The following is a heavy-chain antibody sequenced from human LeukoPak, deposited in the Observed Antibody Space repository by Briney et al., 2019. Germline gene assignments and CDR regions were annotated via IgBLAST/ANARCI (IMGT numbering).Heavy chain of an antibody. Sequence: GGSLRLSCAVSGFTFSSYWMSWGRQAPAKGLEWVANIKQDGSEKYYVDSVKGRFTISRDNAKNSLYLQMNNLRAEDTAVYYCARNMSFVYWGQGTLVTVSS. CDR1: GFTFSSYW. CDR3: ARNMSFVY. J-gene: IGHJ4*02. V-gene: IGHV3-7*01. CDR2: IKQDGSEK. D-gene: IGHD2/OR15-2a*01.